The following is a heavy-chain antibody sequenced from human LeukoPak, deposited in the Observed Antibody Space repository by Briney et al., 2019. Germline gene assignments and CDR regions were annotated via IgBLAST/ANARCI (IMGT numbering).Heavy chain of an antibody. CDR2: ISAYNGNT. CDR1: GYTFTSYG. Sequence: ASVKVSCKASGYTFTSYGISWVRQAPGQGLEWMGWISAYNGNTNYAQKFQGRVTITADKSTSTAYMELSSLRSEDTAVYYCARVGYYDSSGPPPEYYYYGMDVWGQGTTVTVSS. V-gene: IGHV1-18*01. D-gene: IGHD3-22*01. CDR3: ARVGYYDSSGPPPEYYYYGMDV. J-gene: IGHJ6*02.